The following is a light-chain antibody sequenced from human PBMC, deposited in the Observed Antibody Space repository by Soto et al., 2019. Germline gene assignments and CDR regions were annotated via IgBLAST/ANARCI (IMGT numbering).Light chain of an antibody. CDR2: DAS. CDR3: HQYNNWPRT. CDR1: QSVSSN. Sequence: EIVMTQSPATLSVSPGERATLSCRASQSVSSNLAWYQQKPGQAPRLLIYDASTRATGIPARFSGSGSGTEFTLTISSLQSEDFAVYYCHQYNNWPRTFGQVTKVEIK. J-gene: IGKJ1*01. V-gene: IGKV3-15*01.